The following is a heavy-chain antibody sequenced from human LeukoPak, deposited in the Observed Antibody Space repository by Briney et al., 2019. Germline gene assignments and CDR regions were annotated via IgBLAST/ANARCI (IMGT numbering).Heavy chain of an antibody. Sequence: PGGPLRLSCAASGFTFSNYAMRWVRQAPGKGLEWVSGISGSGDTTYYADSVKGRFSISRDNSKNTLYLQMNSLRVEDTALYYCAKNRRVGATSDAFDIWGQGTMVTVSS. D-gene: IGHD1-26*01. CDR3: AKNRRVGATSDAFDI. J-gene: IGHJ3*02. V-gene: IGHV3-23*01. CDR1: GFTFSNYA. CDR2: ISGSGDTT.